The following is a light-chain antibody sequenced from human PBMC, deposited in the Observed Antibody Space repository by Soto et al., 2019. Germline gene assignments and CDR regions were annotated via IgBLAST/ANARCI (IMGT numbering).Light chain of an antibody. V-gene: IGLV3-21*04. J-gene: IGLJ2*01. CDR3: QVWDSSSDRVV. Sequence: SYELTQPPSVSVAPGKTARITCGGKNIGSKSVHWYQQKPGQAPVLVIYYDSDRPSGIPERFSGSNSGNTATLTISRVEAGDEADYYCQVWDSSSDRVVFGGGTKLTVL. CDR2: YDS. CDR1: NIGSKS.